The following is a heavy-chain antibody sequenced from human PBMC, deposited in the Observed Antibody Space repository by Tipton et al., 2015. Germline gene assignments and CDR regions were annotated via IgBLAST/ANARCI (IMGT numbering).Heavy chain of an antibody. CDR1: GASISSITYY. CDR3: RRPHQRGSTYNPSLKSRVTISADKSKNQISLKLTSVTAADTAVYYCARAPSDYDIWSGTFDY. D-gene: IGHD3-16*01. V-gene: IGHV4-39*01. Sequence: TLSLTCTVSGASISSITYYWAWIRQPPGKGLEWIGSLYYSGVPSNRSLKSGSTIPEAKPKTQTSRKLTSGTPATTPAYTFRRPHQRGSTYNPSLKSRVTISADKSKNQISLKLTSVTAADTAVYYCARAPSDYDIWSGTFDYWGQGTLVTVSS. J-gene: IGHJ4*02. CDR2: LYYSGVP.